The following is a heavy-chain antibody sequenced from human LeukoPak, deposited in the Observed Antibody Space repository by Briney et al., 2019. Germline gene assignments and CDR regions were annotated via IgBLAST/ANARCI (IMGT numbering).Heavy chain of an antibody. D-gene: IGHD6-19*01. V-gene: IGHV3-23*01. Sequence: PGGSLRLSCAASGFTFSSYAMSWVRQAPGKGLEWVSAISGSDGSTYYADSVKGRFTISRDNSKNTLYLQMNSLRAEDTAVYYCAKVRVAGHDAFDIWGQGTMVTVSS. J-gene: IGHJ3*02. CDR1: GFTFSSYA. CDR3: AKVRVAGHDAFDI. CDR2: ISGSDGST.